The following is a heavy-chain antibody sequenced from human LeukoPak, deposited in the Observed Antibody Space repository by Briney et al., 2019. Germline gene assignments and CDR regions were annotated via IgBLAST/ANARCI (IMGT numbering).Heavy chain of an antibody. CDR3: AKDVSLVVVVAATLFDY. CDR1: GFTFNNYG. Sequence: AGGSLRLSCAASGFTFNNYGFHWVRQAPGKGLEWVALISYDGSNKYYADSVKGRFTISRDNSKNTLYLQMSSLRAEDTAVYYCAKDVSLVVVVAATLFDYWGQGTLVTVSS. D-gene: IGHD2-15*01. J-gene: IGHJ4*02. V-gene: IGHV3-30*18. CDR2: ISYDGSNK.